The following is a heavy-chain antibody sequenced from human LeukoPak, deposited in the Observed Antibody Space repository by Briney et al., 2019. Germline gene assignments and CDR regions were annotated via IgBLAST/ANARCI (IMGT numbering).Heavy chain of an antibody. Sequence: GGSLRLSCAASGFTFSSYAMSWVRQAPGKGLEWVSAISGSGGSTYYADSVKGRFTTSRDNSKNTLYLQMNSLRAEDTAVYYCAKDRMVSPVLRWGQGTLVTVSS. J-gene: IGHJ4*02. V-gene: IGHV3-23*01. CDR3: AKDRMVSPVLR. D-gene: IGHD2-8*01. CDR2: ISGSGGST. CDR1: GFTFSSYA.